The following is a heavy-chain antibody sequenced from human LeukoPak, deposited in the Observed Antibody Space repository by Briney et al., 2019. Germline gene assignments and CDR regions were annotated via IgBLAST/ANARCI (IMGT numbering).Heavy chain of an antibody. CDR1: GFTFSSYW. J-gene: IGHJ6*03. Sequence: GGSLRLSCAASGFTFSSYWMSWVRQAPGKGLEWVANIKQDGSEKYYVDSVKGRFTISRDNAKNSLYLQMNSLRAEDTAVYYCARHRGDYRTTETYYYSYYMDVWGKGTTVTVSS. D-gene: IGHD4-17*01. CDR2: IKQDGSEK. V-gene: IGHV3-7*01. CDR3: ARHRGDYRTTETYYYSYYMDV.